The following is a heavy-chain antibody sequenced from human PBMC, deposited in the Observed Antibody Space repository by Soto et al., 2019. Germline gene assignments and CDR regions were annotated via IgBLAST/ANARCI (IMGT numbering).Heavy chain of an antibody. CDR2: ISGSGDTL. V-gene: IGHV3-11*01. Sequence: GGSLRLSCAASGFTFSDFYMNWIRQAPGKGLEWIASISGSGDTLYYTGSVRGRFTISRDNAQSSVYLQMNGLRDEDTAVYYCAGQAGVTLVRGIVSYWGQGTPVTVSS. J-gene: IGHJ4*02. CDR1: GFTFSDFY. D-gene: IGHD3-10*01. CDR3: AGQAGVTLVRGIVSY.